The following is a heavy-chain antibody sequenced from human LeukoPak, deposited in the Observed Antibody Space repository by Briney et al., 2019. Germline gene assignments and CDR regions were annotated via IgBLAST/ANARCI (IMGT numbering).Heavy chain of an antibody. Sequence: ASVKVSCKASGGTFSSYAISWVRQAPGQGLEWMGGIIPIFGTANYAQKFQGRITITADVSTSTAYMELSSLRFEDTAVYYCARGCSSSWARYDYYYYMDVWGKGTTVTVSS. CDR3: ARGCSSSWARYDYYYYMDV. V-gene: IGHV1-69*13. D-gene: IGHD6-13*01. CDR2: IIPIFGTA. J-gene: IGHJ6*03. CDR1: GGTFSSYA.